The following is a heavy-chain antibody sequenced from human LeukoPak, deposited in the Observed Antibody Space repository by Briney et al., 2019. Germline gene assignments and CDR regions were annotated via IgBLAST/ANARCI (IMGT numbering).Heavy chain of an antibody. D-gene: IGHD4-17*01. J-gene: IGHJ4*02. CDR1: GYTFNNFG. CDR3: ARQLNRGYGDYVDN. V-gene: IGHV1-18*01. CDR2: ISAYNGDT. Sequence: ASVKVSCKASGYTFNNFGFNWVRQARGQGLEGMGWISAYNGDTKYAEKFQGRVIMTTDTSTSTAYMEVWSLRSDDTAVYYCARQLNRGYGDYVDNWGQGTLVTVSS.